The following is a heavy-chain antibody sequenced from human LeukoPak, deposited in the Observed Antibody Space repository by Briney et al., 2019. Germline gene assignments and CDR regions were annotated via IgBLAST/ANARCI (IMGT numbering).Heavy chain of an antibody. CDR2: IYSGGST. V-gene: IGHV3-53*01. D-gene: IGHD3-3*01. CDR1: GFTVSSNY. J-gene: IGHJ5*02. Sequence: PGGSLRLSCAASGFTVSSNYMSWVRQAPGKGLEWVSVIYSGGSTYYADSVKGRFTISRDHSKHTLYLQMNSLRAEDTAVYYCASPIFGVVIEGGRFDPWGQGTLVTVSS. CDR3: ASPIFGVVIEGGRFDP.